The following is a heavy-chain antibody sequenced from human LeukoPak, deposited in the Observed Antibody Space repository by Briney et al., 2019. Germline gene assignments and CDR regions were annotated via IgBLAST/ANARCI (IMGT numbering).Heavy chain of an antibody. Sequence: SETLSPTCTVSGVSSSSDYWSWIRLPPGKGLEWIGYIYYSGSSNYNPSLKSRVTMSVDTSKNQFSLKLTSVTAADTAVYYCARRLRQNLFDPWGQGTLVTVSS. J-gene: IGHJ5*02. V-gene: IGHV4-59*08. CDR2: IYYSGSS. CDR1: GVSSSSDY. CDR3: ARRLRQNLFDP. D-gene: IGHD4-17*01.